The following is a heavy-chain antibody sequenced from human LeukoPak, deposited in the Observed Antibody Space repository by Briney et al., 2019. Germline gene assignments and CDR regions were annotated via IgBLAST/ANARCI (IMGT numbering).Heavy chain of an antibody. CDR1: GGSISSGDYY. J-gene: IGHJ5*02. D-gene: IGHD6-13*01. Sequence: PSETLSLTCTVSGGSISSGDYYWSWIRQPPGKGLEWIGYIYYSGSTNYNPSLKSRVTISVDTSKNQFSLKLSSVTAADTAVYYCARVYSSSWYWFDPWGQGTLVTVSS. V-gene: IGHV4-61*08. CDR2: IYYSGST. CDR3: ARVYSSSWYWFDP.